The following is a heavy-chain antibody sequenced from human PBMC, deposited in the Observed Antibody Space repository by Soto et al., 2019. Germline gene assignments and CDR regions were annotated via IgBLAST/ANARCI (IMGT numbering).Heavy chain of an antibody. CDR1: GFTFSSYS. CDR3: ARTWIRFGPNDY. Sequence: GGSLRLSCAASGFTFSSYSMNWVRQAPGKGLEWVSSISSSSSYIYYADSVKGRFTISRDNAKKSVYLQMNSLRVGDTAIYYCARTWIRFGPNDYWGQGAPVTVSS. V-gene: IGHV3-21*01. CDR2: ISSSSSYI. D-gene: IGHD3-16*01. J-gene: IGHJ4*02.